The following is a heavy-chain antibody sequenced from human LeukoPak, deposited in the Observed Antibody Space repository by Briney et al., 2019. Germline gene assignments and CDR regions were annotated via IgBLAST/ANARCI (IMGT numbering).Heavy chain of an antibody. D-gene: IGHD5-24*01. CDR3: ARWTDGYNLDY. V-gene: IGHV4-34*01. CDR1: GGSFSGYY. Sequence: SETLSLTCAVYGGSFSGYYWSWIRQPPGKGLEWIGEINHSGSTNYNPSLKSRVTISVDTSKNQFSLKLSSVTAADTAVYYCARWTDGYNLDYWGQGTLVTVSS. CDR2: INHSGST. J-gene: IGHJ4*02.